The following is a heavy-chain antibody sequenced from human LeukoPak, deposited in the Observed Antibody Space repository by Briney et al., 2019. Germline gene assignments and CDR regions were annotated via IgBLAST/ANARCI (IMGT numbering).Heavy chain of an antibody. D-gene: IGHD1/OR15-1a*01. V-gene: IGHV1-69*06. Sequence: LVKVSCKASGGTFSSYAISWVRQAPGQGLEWMGGIIPIFGTANYAQKFQGRVTITADKSTSTAYMELSSLRSEDTAVYYCARSSNEQNWFDPWGQGTLVTVSS. J-gene: IGHJ5*02. CDR1: GGTFSSYA. CDR3: ARSSNEQNWFDP. CDR2: IIPIFGTA.